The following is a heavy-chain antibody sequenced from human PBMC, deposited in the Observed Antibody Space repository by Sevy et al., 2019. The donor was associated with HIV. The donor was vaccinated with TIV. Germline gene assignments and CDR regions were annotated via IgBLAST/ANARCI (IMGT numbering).Heavy chain of an antibody. J-gene: IGHJ6*02. Sequence: SETLSLTCTVSGGSISSYYWSWIRQPAGKGLEWIGRIYTSGSTNYNPSLKSRVTMSVDTSKNQFSLKVSSVTAADTAVYYWAGGDGLWFEEPNSYYYYYGMDVWGQGTTVTVSS. CDR3: AGGDGLWFEEPNSYYYYYGMDV. CDR1: GGSISSYY. CDR2: IYTSGST. V-gene: IGHV4-4*07. D-gene: IGHD3-10*01.